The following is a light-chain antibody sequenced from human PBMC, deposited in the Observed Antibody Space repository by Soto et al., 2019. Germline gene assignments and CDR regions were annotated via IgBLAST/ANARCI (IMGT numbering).Light chain of an antibody. CDR3: MQALQTPPYT. J-gene: IGKJ2*01. V-gene: IGKV2-28*01. CDR2: LGS. Sequence: DIVMTQSPLSLPVTPGEPASISCRSSQSLLHSNGYNYLDWYLQKPGQSPQLLIYLGSNRASGVPERFGGSGSGTDFTLKISRVEAEDVGVYYCMQALQTPPYTFGQGTKLEIK. CDR1: QSLLHSNGYNY.